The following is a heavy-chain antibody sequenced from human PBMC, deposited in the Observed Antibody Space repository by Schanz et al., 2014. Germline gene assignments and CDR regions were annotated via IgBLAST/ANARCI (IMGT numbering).Heavy chain of an antibody. J-gene: IGHJ5*01. CDR3: AKTPREYCNYDNCPNWFDS. CDR1: GFNFSDYA. D-gene: IGHD2-15*01. Sequence: EVHLLESGGGLVPPGGSLRLSCAASGFNFSDYAMCWVRQAPGKGLEWVSAISGGGGTTYYTDSVKGRFTSSRDNSKSTLYLQMNSLRAEDTAVYYCAKTPREYCNYDNCPNWFDSWGQGTLVTVSS. V-gene: IGHV3-23*01. CDR2: ISGGGGTT.